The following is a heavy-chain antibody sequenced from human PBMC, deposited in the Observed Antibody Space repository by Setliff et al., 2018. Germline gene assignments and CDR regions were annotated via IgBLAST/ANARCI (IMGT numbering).Heavy chain of an antibody. D-gene: IGHD2-21*02. Sequence: GESLKISCKAAGYSFTKYWIGWVRQMPGKGLEWMGIIDPADSDTTYSPSFQGQVTISADKSIGTAYLQWSSLKASDTAIYYCARRGWGSSSGDCYSPKGCYYYYMDVWGKGTTGTVS. J-gene: IGHJ6*03. V-gene: IGHV5-51*01. CDR2: IDPADSDT. CDR3: ARRGWGSSSGDCYSPKGCYYYYMDV. CDR1: GYSFTKYW.